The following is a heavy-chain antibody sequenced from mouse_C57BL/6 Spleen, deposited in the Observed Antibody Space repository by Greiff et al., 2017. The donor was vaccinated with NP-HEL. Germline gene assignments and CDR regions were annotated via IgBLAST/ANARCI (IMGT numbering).Heavy chain of an antibody. CDR2: ISDGGSYT. Sequence: EVKLVESEGGLVKPGGSLKLTCAASGFTFSSYAMSWVRQTPEKRLEWVATISDGGSYTYYPDNVKGRFTISRDNAKNNLYLQMSHLKSEDTAMYYCASLYDGPYAMDYWGQGTSVTVSS. J-gene: IGHJ4*01. CDR1: GFTFSSYA. D-gene: IGHD2-3*01. CDR3: ASLYDGPYAMDY. V-gene: IGHV5-4*03.